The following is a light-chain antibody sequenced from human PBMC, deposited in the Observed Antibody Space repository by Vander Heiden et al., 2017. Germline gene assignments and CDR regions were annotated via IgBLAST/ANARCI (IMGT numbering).Light chain of an antibody. CDR2: GNS. J-gene: IGLJ1*01. Sequence: QSVLTQPPSVSGAPGQRVTISRTGSSSNIGAGYDVHWYQQLPGTAPKLLIDGNSNRPSGVPDRFSGSKSGTSASMAITGLQAEDEADYYCQSYDSSLSGSYVFGTGTKVTVL. V-gene: IGLV1-40*01. CDR1: SSNIGAGYD. CDR3: QSYDSSLSGSYV.